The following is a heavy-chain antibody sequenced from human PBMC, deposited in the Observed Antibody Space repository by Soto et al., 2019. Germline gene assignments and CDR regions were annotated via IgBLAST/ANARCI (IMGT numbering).Heavy chain of an antibody. CDR3: ATDRDDYRNYVFDY. Sequence: EVQLLESGGGLVQPGGSLRLSCAASGFTFTNYAMTWVRQAPGKGLEWVSISSGSGSGGSTNYADSVKGRFTISRDNSKNTLYLQMNSLRVDDTAVYYCATDRDDYRNYVFDYWGQGTLVTVSS. CDR2: SSGSGSGGST. CDR1: GFTFTNYA. J-gene: IGHJ4*02. D-gene: IGHD4-4*01. V-gene: IGHV3-23*01.